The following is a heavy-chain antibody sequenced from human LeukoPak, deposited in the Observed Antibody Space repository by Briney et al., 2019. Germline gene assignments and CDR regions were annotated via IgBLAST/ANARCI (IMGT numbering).Heavy chain of an antibody. CDR1: GFTFSSYW. D-gene: IGHD3-22*01. J-gene: IGHJ4*02. V-gene: IGHV3-7*03. CDR2: IKQDGSEK. Sequence: GGSLRLSCAASGFTFSSYWMSWVRQAPGKGLEWVANIKQDGSEKYYVDSVKGRFTISRDNAENSLYLQMNSLRAEDTAVYYCAKLAGGVYYDSSGYPDYWGQGTLVTVSS. CDR3: AKLAGGVYYDSSGYPDY.